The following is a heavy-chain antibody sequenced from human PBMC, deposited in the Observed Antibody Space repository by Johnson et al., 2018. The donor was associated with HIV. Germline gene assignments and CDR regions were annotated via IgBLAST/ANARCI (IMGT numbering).Heavy chain of an antibody. D-gene: IGHD6-13*01. CDR2: IKSKTDGGTT. CDR3: TTAASSSWYGEDAFDI. V-gene: IGHV3-15*01. CDR1: GFTFSNAW. J-gene: IGHJ3*02. Sequence: EQLVESGGGLVKPGGSLRLSCAASGFTFSNAWMSWVRQAPGKGLEWVGRIKSKTDGGTTDYAAPVKGRFIISRDDSKNTLYLQMNSLKTEDTAVYYCTTAASSSWYGEDAFDIWGQGTMVTVSS.